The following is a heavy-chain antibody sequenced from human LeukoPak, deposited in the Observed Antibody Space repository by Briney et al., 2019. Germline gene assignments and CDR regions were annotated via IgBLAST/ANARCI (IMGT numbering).Heavy chain of an antibody. CDR1: GFTFSSSA. J-gene: IGHJ3*02. V-gene: IGHV3-23*01. CDR2: ISISGGTT. D-gene: IGHD5-24*01. CDR3: ARDAPTRGYNYHAFVI. Sequence: GGSLRLSCAASGFTFSSSAMTWVRQAPGKGLEWVSIISISGGTTYYADSVKGRFTISRDNSKNTLFLQMNSLRAEDTAVYYCARDAPTRGYNYHAFVIWGLGTMVTVSS.